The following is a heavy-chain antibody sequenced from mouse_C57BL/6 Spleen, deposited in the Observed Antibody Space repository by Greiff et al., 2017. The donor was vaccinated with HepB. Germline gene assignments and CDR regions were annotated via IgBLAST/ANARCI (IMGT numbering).Heavy chain of an antibody. Sequence: LQQPGTELVKPGASVKLSCKASGYTFTSYWMHWVKQRPGQGLEWIGNINPSNGGTNYNEKFKSKATLTVDKSSSTAYMQLSSLTSEDSAVYYCARGGTYYSNYVGFDYWGQGTTLTVSS. CDR1: GYTFTSYW. J-gene: IGHJ2*01. CDR2: INPSNGGT. CDR3: ARGGTYYSNYVGFDY. V-gene: IGHV1-53*01. D-gene: IGHD2-5*01.